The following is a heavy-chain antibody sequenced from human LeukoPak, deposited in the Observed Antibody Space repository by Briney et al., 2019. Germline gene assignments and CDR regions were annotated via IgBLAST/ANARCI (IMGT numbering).Heavy chain of an antibody. Sequence: GWSLRLSCAASGFTFSSYSMNWVRQAPGKGLEWVSYINSGGGTIYYADSVKGRFTISRDDAKNSLYLQMNSLRVDDMAVYYCARGPSCTSASCYVIGALDIWGLGTTVTVSS. CDR1: GFTFSSYS. J-gene: IGHJ3*02. CDR3: ARGPSCTSASCYVIGALDI. V-gene: IGHV3-48*04. D-gene: IGHD2-2*01. CDR2: INSGGGTI.